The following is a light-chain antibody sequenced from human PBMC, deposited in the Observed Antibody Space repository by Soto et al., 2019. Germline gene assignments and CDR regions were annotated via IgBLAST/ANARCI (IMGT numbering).Light chain of an antibody. Sequence: QSALTQPASVSGSPGQSITISCTGTSSDVGAYNYVSWYQLHPGKAPKLMIYDVSNRPSGISNRFSGSKSGNTASLTISGLQAEDEADYCCTSYAGSSAPYVFGTGTKLTAL. CDR3: TSYAGSSAPYV. CDR2: DVS. V-gene: IGLV2-14*03. J-gene: IGLJ1*01. CDR1: SSDVGAYNY.